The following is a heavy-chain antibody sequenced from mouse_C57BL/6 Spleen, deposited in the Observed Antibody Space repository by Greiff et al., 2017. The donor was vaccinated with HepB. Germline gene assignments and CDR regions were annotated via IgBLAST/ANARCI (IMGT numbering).Heavy chain of an antibody. J-gene: IGHJ1*03. CDR2: INPNYGTT. CDR3: AREGGYYAYWYFDV. D-gene: IGHD2-3*01. V-gene: IGHV1-39*01. CDR1: GYSFTDYN. Sequence: VQLKESGPELVKPGASVKISCKASGYSFTDYNMNWVKQSNGKSLEWIGVINPNYGTTSYNQKFKGKATLTVDQSSSTAYMQLNSLTSEDSAVYYCAREGGYYAYWYFDVWGTGTTVTVSS.